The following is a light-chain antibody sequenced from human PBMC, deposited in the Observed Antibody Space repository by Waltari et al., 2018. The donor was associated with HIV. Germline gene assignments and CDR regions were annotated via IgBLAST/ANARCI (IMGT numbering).Light chain of an antibody. CDR1: KVISNH. V-gene: IGKV1-9*01. CDR3: QQRNDYPIT. CDR2: DIS. J-gene: IGKJ5*01. Sequence: DIKLTQPPSFLSASVGDRVTLTCRASKVISNHLAGYQQEAGKAPKLPMYDISTLQSGVPSRFSGSGSGTEFTLTVSSLHPEDFATYYCQQRNDYPITFGLGTRLEIK.